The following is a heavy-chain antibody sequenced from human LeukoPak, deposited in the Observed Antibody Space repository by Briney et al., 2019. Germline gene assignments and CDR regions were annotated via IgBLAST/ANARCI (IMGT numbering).Heavy chain of an antibody. CDR2: IYTSGST. Sequence: SETLSLTCTVSGGCISSYYWSWIRQPAGKGLEWIGRIYTSGSTNYNPSLKSRVTMSVDTSKNQFSLKLSSVTAADTAVYYCARDGFGELFGLAFDIWGQGTMVTVSS. J-gene: IGHJ3*02. CDR1: GGCISSYY. D-gene: IGHD3-10*01. CDR3: ARDGFGELFGLAFDI. V-gene: IGHV4-4*07.